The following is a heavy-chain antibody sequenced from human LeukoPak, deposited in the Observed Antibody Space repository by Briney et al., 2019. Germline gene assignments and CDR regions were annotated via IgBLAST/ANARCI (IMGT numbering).Heavy chain of an antibody. V-gene: IGHV3-30*18. J-gene: IGHJ4*02. Sequence: GGSLRLSCSASGFTFNNYGMHWVRQAAGKGLDCVAFISYDVCNKYYPDSGKGPFTISRDNSKNTVHVEMNSLRAEDTAVFYCAKDSLRGRDYGYYFDYWGQGTLVTVSS. D-gene: IGHD1-26*01. CDR3: AKDSLRGRDYGYYFDY. CDR2: ISYDVCNK. CDR1: GFTFNNYG.